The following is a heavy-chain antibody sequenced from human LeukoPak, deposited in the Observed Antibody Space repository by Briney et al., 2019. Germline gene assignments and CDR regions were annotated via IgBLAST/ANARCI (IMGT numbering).Heavy chain of an antibody. Sequence: GESLKISCKGSGYSFTSYWIGWVRQMPGKGLEWMGIIYPGDSDTRYSPSFQGQVTISADKSISTAYLQWSSLKASDTAMYYCARFSCSGGGCYLHFDYWGQGTLVTVSS. J-gene: IGHJ4*02. CDR3: ARFSCSGGGCYLHFDY. V-gene: IGHV5-51*01. D-gene: IGHD2-15*01. CDR2: IYPGDSDT. CDR1: GYSFTSYW.